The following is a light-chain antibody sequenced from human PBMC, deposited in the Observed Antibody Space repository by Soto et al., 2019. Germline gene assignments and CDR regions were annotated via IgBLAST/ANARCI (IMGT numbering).Light chain of an antibody. V-gene: IGKV3D-11*02. J-gene: IGKJ3*01. CDR2: DAS. CDR1: QSVSSY. CDR3: QQRSNWHLFT. Sequence: EIVLTQSPATLSLSPGERATLSCRASQSVSSYLAWYQQKPGQAPRLLIYDASNRATGIPARFSGSGPGTDFTLTISSLEPEDFAVYYCQQRSNWHLFTFVPGTKVDIK.